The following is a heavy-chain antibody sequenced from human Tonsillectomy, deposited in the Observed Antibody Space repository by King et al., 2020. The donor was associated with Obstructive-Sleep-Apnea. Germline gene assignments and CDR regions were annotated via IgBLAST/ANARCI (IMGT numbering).Heavy chain of an antibody. D-gene: IGHD1-26*01. V-gene: IGHV4-59*12. CDR1: GDSISSYY. J-gene: IGHJ6*02. CDR2: IYYSGST. Sequence: VQLQESGPGLVKPSETLSLTCTVSGDSISSYYWSWIRQPPGKGLEGIGYIYYSGSTKYNPSLKSRVTISVDTSKNQFSLKLSFVTAADTAVYYCARNTEHYYYYGMDVWGQGTTVTVSS. CDR3: ARNTEHYYYYGMDV.